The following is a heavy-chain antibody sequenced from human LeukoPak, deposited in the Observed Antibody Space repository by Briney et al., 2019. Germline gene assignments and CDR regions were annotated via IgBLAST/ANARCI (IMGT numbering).Heavy chain of an antibody. D-gene: IGHD5-18*01. J-gene: IGHJ4*02. Sequence: GGSLRLSCAASGFTFSNYAMHWVRQAPGKGLEWVANIKPDGSEKYYVDSVKGRFTISRDNVKNSLYLQMNSLRAEDTAVYHCARPGYSSDYWGQGTLVTVSS. CDR3: ARPGYSSDY. CDR1: GFTFSNYA. CDR2: IKPDGSEK. V-gene: IGHV3-7*01.